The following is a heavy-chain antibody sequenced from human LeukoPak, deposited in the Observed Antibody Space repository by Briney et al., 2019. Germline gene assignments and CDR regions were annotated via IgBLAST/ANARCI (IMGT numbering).Heavy chain of an antibody. CDR2: IYHSGST. CDR3: AREDRCSSTSCSLGY. CDR1: GGSISSGGYY. Sequence: PSQTLSLTCTVSGGSISSGGYYWSWIRQPPGKGLEWIGYIYHSGSTYYNPSLKSRVTISVDRSKNQFSLKLSSVTAADTAVCYCAREDRCSSTSCSLGYWGQGTLVTVSS. V-gene: IGHV4-30-2*01. J-gene: IGHJ4*02. D-gene: IGHD2-2*01.